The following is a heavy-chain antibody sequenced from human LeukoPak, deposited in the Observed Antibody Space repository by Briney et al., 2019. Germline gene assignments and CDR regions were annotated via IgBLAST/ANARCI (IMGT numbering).Heavy chain of an antibody. V-gene: IGHV3-21*01. CDR2: FSSSSSYI. J-gene: IGHJ4*02. D-gene: IGHD2-15*01. CDR1: GFPFSSYS. Sequence: PGGSLSLSCAASGFPFSSYSMNWVRRAPGKGLEGFSSFSSSSSYIYYADSVKGRFTIPRDNAKNSLYLQMNSLRAEDTAVYYCAKGVDYCSGGSCPADYWGPGTLVTVSS. CDR3: AKGVDYCSGGSCPADY.